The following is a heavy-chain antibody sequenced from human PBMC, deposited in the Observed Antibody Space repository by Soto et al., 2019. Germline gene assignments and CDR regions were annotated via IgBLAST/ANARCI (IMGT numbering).Heavy chain of an antibody. CDR3: ARDLAGRSSRRPN. D-gene: IGHD6-13*01. V-gene: IGHV4-31*03. CDR2: IYCSGST. CDR1: GGSISSGGYY. J-gene: IGHJ4*02. Sequence: TLSLTCTVSGGSISSGGYYWSWIRQHPGKGLEWIGYIYCSGSTYYNPSLKSRVTISVDTPKNQFSLKLSSVTAAATALYYCARDLAGRSSRRPNWGQGTLGT.